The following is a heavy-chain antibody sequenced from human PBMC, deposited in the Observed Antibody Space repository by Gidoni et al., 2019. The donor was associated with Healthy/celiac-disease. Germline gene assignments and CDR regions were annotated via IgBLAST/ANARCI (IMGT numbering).Heavy chain of an antibody. D-gene: IGHD3-22*01. Sequence: QVQLVQSGAEVKKPGASVKVACQASGYTFTGYYIHWVRQAPGQGLEWMGWINPNSGGTNYAQKFQGWVTMTRDTSISTAYMELSRLRSDDTAVYYCARGYYDSSGYYDGGGWFDPWGQGTLVTVSS. CDR3: ARGYYDSSGYYDGGGWFDP. CDR1: GYTFTGYY. J-gene: IGHJ5*02. CDR2: INPNSGGT. V-gene: IGHV1-2*04.